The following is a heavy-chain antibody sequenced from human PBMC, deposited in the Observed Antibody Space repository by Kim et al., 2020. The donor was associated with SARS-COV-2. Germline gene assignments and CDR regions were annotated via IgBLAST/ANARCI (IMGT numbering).Heavy chain of an antibody. CDR1: GFTFDDYA. D-gene: IGHD3-22*01. V-gene: IGHV3-43*02. CDR3: AKDKAPRLDSSAFYYYYGMDF. Sequence: GGSLRLSCAASGFTFDDYAMHWVRQAPGKGLEWVSLISGDGGSTYYADSVKGRFTISRDNSKNSLYLQMNSLRTDDTALYYCAKDKAPRLDSSAFYYYYGMDFWGQGTTVTVSS. J-gene: IGHJ6*02. CDR2: ISGDGGST.